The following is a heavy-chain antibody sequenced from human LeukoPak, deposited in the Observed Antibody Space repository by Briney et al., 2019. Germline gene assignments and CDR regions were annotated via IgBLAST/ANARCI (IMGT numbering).Heavy chain of an antibody. CDR1: GGSFSGYY. Sequence: PSETLSLTCAVYGGSFSGYYWSWIRQPPGKGLEWIGEINHSGSTNYNPSLKSRVTISVDTSKNQFSLKLSSVTAADTAVYYCARGYSGYELDYWGQGTLVTVSS. CDR2: INHSGST. V-gene: IGHV4-34*01. CDR3: ARGYSGYELDY. J-gene: IGHJ4*02. D-gene: IGHD5-12*01.